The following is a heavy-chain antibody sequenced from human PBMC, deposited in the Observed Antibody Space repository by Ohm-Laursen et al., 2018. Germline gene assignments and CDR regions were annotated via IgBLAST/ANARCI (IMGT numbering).Heavy chain of an antibody. CDR2: IYTSGST. J-gene: IGHJ5*02. CDR3: ARHPDYRSDRWFDP. V-gene: IGHV4-4*07. Sequence: GTLSLTCTVSGGSISSYYWSWIRQPAGKGLEWIGRIYTSGSTNYNPSLKSRVTISVDTSKNQFFLKLSSVTAADTAVYYCARHPDYRSDRWFDPWGQGTLVSVSS. CDR1: GGSISSYY. D-gene: IGHD6-25*01.